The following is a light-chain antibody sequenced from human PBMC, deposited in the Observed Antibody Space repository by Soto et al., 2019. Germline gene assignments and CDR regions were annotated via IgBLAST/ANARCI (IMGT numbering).Light chain of an antibody. Sequence: RVTTQSPATLPVSPGERATLSCRASQNVAGDLAWYQQKPGHAPRLLIYRTSTRATGIPARFRGSGSGTEFTLTISSLQSEDFAVYYCQEYNGRSSFGQGTKVEIK. CDR3: QEYNGRSS. J-gene: IGKJ1*01. V-gene: IGKV3-15*01. CDR2: RTS. CDR1: QNVAGD.